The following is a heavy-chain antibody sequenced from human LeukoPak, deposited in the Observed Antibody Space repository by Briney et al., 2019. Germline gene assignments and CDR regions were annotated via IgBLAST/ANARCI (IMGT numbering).Heavy chain of an antibody. V-gene: IGHV3-74*01. J-gene: IGHJ5*02. Sequence: GSLRLSFAASGFAFSSYWMHWVRQAPGKGLVWVSRINNDESHTTYADSVKGRFTISRDNAKNTLYLQMNSLRVEDTAVYYCARDQSSSWYVAWFDPWGQGTLVTVSS. CDR3: ARDQSSSWYVAWFDP. CDR2: INNDESHT. D-gene: IGHD6-13*01. CDR1: GFAFSSYW.